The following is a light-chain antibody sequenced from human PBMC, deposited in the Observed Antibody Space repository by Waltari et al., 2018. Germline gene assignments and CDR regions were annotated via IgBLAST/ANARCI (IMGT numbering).Light chain of an antibody. Sequence: QSALTQPRSVSGSPGQSVTISCTGTSRDLGTSKYVSWYHPHPGKAPQLIIHDVTKRPSGVPDRFSGSKSGNTASLTISGLQAEDEAEYFCCSFAGSYTWVFGGGTELTVL. CDR3: CSFAGSYTWV. CDR2: DVT. V-gene: IGLV2-11*01. CDR1: SRDLGTSKY. J-gene: IGLJ3*02.